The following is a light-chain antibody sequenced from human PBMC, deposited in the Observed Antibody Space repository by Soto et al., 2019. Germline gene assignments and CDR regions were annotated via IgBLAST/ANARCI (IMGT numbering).Light chain of an antibody. CDR2: EVT. CDR3: CSYAGNSEV. Sequence: QSALTQPASVSGSPGQSITISCAGTGSDVGAYNLVSWYQQHPGKAPKLIIYEVTKRPSGVSNRFSGSKSGSTASLTISGLQPDDEADYYCCSYAGNSEVFGTGTKVTVL. J-gene: IGLJ1*01. CDR1: GSDVGAYNL. V-gene: IGLV2-23*02.